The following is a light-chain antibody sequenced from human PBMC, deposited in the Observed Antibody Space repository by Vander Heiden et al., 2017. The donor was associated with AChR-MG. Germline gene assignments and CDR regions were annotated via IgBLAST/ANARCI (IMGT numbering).Light chain of an antibody. CDR2: NNN. CDR3: ATWDDGLNGCL. Sequence: QSVVTQPPSASGTPGQRVTISCSGSNSNIGSNTVTWYRQLPGTAPKCLILNNNQRPSGVPDRFAGSKSGTSDSLAISGLQSEDEADDDCATWDDGLNGCLFGGGTKLTVL. CDR1: NSNIGSNT. J-gene: IGLJ2*01. V-gene: IGLV1-44*01.